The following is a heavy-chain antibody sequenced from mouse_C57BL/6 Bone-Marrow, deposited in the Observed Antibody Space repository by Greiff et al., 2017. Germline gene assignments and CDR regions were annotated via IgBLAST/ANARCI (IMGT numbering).Heavy chain of an antibody. CDR2: INPNNGGT. V-gene: IGHV1-18*01. Sequence: EVQLQQSGPELVKPGASVKIPCKASGYTFTDYNMDWVKQSHGKSLEWIGDINPNNGGTIYNQKFKGKATLTVDQSSSTAYMERRSLTSEDTAVYYCAREGGGYGSSSHWYLDVWGTGTTVTVSS. J-gene: IGHJ1*03. D-gene: IGHD1-1*01. CDR3: AREGGGYGSSSHWYLDV. CDR1: GYTFTDYN.